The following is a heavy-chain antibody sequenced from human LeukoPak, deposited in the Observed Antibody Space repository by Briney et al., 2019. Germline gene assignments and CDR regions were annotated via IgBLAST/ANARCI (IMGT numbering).Heavy chain of an antibody. D-gene: IGHD5-12*01. J-gene: IGHJ4*02. CDR3: VNLGYSD. Sequence: GGSLRLSCAGSGFTLSTYAMSWVRQAPGKGLEWVATIKNDGSDKYYVDSVKGRFTLSRDNAKNLVYLQMNSLRVEDTAVYYCVNLGYSDGGQGTLVTVSS. CDR2: IKNDGSDK. CDR1: GFTLSTYA. V-gene: IGHV3-7*01.